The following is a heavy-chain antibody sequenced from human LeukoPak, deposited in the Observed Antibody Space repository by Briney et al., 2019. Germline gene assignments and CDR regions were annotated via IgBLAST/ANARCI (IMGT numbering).Heavy chain of an antibody. CDR2: IKQDGSEK. D-gene: IGHD7-27*01. V-gene: IGHV3-7*01. CDR3: GRGHWGLDY. CDR1: GFTFSSYW. Sequence: GGSLRLSCAASGFTFSSYWMSWVRQAPGMGLEWVANIKQDGSEKYYVDSVKGRFTISRDNAKNSLYLQMNSLRAEDTALYYCGRGHWGLDYWGQGALVTVSS. J-gene: IGHJ4*02.